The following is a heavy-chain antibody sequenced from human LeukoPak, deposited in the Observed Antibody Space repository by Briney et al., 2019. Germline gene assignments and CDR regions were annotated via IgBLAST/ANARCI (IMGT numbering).Heavy chain of an antibody. CDR3: VSFYETY. D-gene: IGHD2/OR15-2a*01. CDR2: INIDERIT. Sequence: GGSLRLSCVASGFTFSTQRMHWVRQAPGKGLVWVSYINIDERITGYADSVKGRFTVSRDNAKNTLHLQMNSLRVEDTAVYYCVSFYETYWGRGTLVTVSS. J-gene: IGHJ4*02. V-gene: IGHV3-74*01. CDR1: GFTFSTQR.